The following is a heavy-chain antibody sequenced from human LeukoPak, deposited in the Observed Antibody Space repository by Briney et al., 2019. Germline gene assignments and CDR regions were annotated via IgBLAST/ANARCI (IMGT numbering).Heavy chain of an antibody. V-gene: IGHV3-7*01. Sequence: GGSLRLSCAASGFTFSSYWMSWVRQAPGKGLEWVANIKQDGSEKYYVDSVKGRFTISRDNAKNSLYLQMNSLRAEDTAVYYCARDQSETIFGVVIIYYYGMDVWGQGTTVTGSS. D-gene: IGHD3-3*01. CDR2: IKQDGSEK. CDR3: ARDQSETIFGVVIIYYYGMDV. CDR1: GFTFSSYW. J-gene: IGHJ6*02.